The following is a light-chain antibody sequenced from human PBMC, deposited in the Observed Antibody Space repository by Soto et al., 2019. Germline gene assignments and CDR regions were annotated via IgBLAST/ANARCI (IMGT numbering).Light chain of an antibody. J-gene: IGKJ2*01. CDR1: QGISSY. Sequence: DIQLTQSPSFLSASVGDRVTITCRASQGISSYLAWYQQKPGKAPKLVIYAASTLQSGVPSRFSGSGSGTEFTLTISSLQPEDFATYYCQQLNGFGQGTKLEIK. CDR2: AAS. CDR3: QQLNG. V-gene: IGKV1-9*01.